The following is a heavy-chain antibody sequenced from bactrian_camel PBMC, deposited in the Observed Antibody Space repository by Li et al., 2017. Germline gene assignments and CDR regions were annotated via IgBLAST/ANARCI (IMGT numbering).Heavy chain of an antibody. CDR3: AARYGCTEPAKDPRFFGR. Sequence: HVQLVESGGDSVQAGGSLRLQCAASGSGFRNYRLAWFRQLPGKEREGVAIIDGGGRTNYADSVKGRFTISKDNAEITLYLEMNNLKTEDTAMYYCAARYGCTEPAKDPRFFGRWGQGTQVTVS. CDR1: GSGFRNYR. J-gene: IGHJ6*01. CDR2: IDGGGRT. D-gene: IGHD3*01. V-gene: IGHV3S53*01.